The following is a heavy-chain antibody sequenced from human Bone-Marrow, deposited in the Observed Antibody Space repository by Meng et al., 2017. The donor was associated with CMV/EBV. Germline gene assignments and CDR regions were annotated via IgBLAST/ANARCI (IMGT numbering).Heavy chain of an antibody. CDR3: ARGSVRELLDY. V-gene: IGHV4-34*01. CDR2: INHSGST. J-gene: IGHJ4*02. Sequence: ESLKISCAVSGITFSNAWMTWIRQPPGKGLEWIGEINHSGSTNYNPSLKSRVTISVDTSKNQFSLKLSSVTAADTAVYYCARGSVRELLDYWGQGTLVTVSS. CDR1: GITFSNAW. D-gene: IGHD1-7*01.